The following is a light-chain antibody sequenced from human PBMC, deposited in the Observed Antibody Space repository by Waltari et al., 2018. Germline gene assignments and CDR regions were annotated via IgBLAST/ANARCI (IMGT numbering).Light chain of an antibody. V-gene: IGKV2-28*01. Sequence: DIVMTQSPLSLPVTPGEPASISCRSSQSLLHSNGYNYLDWFLQKPGQSPQLRIYLGSNRASGVPDRFSGSGSGTDFTLTISRVEAEDIGVYYCMQSLQTPDTFGQGTKLDIK. CDR1: QSLLHSNGYNY. CDR3: MQSLQTPDT. J-gene: IGKJ2*01. CDR2: LGS.